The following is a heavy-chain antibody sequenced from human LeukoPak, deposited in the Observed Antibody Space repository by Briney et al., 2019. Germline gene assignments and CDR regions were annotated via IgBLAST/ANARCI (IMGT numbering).Heavy chain of an antibody. J-gene: IGHJ4*02. CDR3: ARASEMATIRSYFDY. D-gene: IGHD5-24*01. CDR2: INPSGGST. V-gene: IGHV1-46*01. CDR1: GYTFTSYY. Sequence: ASVKVSCKASGYTFTSYYMHWVRRAPGQGLEWMGIINPSGGSTSYAQKFQGRVTMTRDTSTSTVYMELSSLRSEDTAVYYCARASEMATIRSYFDYWGQGTLVTVSS.